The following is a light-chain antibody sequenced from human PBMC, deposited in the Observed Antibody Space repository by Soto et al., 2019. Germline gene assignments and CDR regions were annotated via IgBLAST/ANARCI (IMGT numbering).Light chain of an antibody. Sequence: EIVLTQSPATLSLSPGERATLSCRASQSVSSYLAWYQQKPGQAPRLLIYDASNRATGIPDRFSGSGSGTDFTLTISSLEPEDFAVYYCQQRSNWLWTFGQGTKVDIK. CDR1: QSVSSY. CDR3: QQRSNWLWT. V-gene: IGKV3-11*01. CDR2: DAS. J-gene: IGKJ1*01.